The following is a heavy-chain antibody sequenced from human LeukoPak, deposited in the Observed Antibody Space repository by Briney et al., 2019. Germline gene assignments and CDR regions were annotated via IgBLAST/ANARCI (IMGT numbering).Heavy chain of an antibody. CDR1: GFTFSTYW. CDR3: AGGLKWLSFDS. D-gene: IGHD6-19*01. V-gene: IGHV3-74*01. Sequence: GGSLRLSCAASGFTFSTYWMHWVRQAPGKGLVWVSRINSDGSTTSYADSVKGRFTISRDNAKNTLYLQMNSLRVEDTAVYYCAGGLKWLSFDSWGQGTLVTVSS. CDR2: INSDGSTT. J-gene: IGHJ4*02.